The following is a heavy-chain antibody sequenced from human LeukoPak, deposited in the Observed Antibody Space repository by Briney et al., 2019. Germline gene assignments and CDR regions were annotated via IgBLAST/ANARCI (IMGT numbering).Heavy chain of an antibody. CDR1: GYTFTGYY. V-gene: IGHV1-2*02. J-gene: IGHJ4*02. CDR3: ARDLLGYYGSGSYLY. CDR2: INPNSGGT. Sequence: GASVKVSCKASGYTFTGYYMHWVRQAPGQGLEWMGWINPNSGGTNYAQKFQGRVTMTRDTSISTAYMELSRLRSDDTAVYYCARDLLGYYGSGSYLYWGQGTLVTVSS. D-gene: IGHD3-10*01.